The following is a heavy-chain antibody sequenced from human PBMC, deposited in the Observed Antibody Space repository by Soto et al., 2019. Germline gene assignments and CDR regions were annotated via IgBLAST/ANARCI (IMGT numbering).Heavy chain of an antibody. V-gene: IGHV1-69*13. CDR3: ARAGRVSSGWYGVDY. D-gene: IGHD6-19*01. Sequence: ASVKVSCKASGGTFSSYAISWVRQAPGQGLEWMGGIIPIFGTANYAQKFQGRVTITADESTSTAYMELSSLRSEDTAVYYCARAGRVSSGWYGVDYWGQGTLVTVSS. CDR1: GGTFSSYA. J-gene: IGHJ4*02. CDR2: IIPIFGTA.